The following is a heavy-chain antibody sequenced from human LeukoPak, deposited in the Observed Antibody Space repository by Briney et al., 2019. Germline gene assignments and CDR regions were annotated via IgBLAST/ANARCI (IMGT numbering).Heavy chain of an antibody. D-gene: IGHD5-12*01. CDR2: ITDAVGSA. CDR1: GFTFSSSS. J-gene: IGHJ4*02. CDR3: AKEIFSGLLYIDY. Sequence: GGSLRLSCAASGFTFSSSSISWVRQAPGKGLEWVSAITDAVGSAHYADSVKGRFTISSDNSKNTVYLQMNSLRPEDMAVYYCAKEIFSGLLYIDYWGQGTLVTVSS. V-gene: IGHV3-23*01.